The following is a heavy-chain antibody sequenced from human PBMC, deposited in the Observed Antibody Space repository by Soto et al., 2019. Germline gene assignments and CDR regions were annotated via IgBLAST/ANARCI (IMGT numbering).Heavy chain of an antibody. D-gene: IGHD3-22*01. CDR3: ARGYYDSSGSLDY. CDR1: GYSISSGYY. Sequence: SETLTLTCAVSGYSISSGYYWGWIRQPPGKGLEWIGSIYHSGSTYYNPSLKSRVTISVDTSKNQFSLKLSSVTAADTAVYYCARGYYDSSGSLDYWGQGTLVTVSS. V-gene: IGHV4-38-2*01. J-gene: IGHJ4*02. CDR2: IYHSGST.